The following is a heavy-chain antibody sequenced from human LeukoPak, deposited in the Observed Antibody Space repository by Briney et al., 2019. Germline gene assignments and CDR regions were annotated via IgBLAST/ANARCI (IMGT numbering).Heavy chain of an antibody. D-gene: IGHD1-26*01. J-gene: IGHJ4*02. CDR2: ISGSGGRT. Sequence: PGGSLRLSCAASGFTFSSYAMSWVRHAPGKGLEWVSAISGSGGRTYYADSVKGRFTISRDNSMDTLYLQMNSLRADDTAVYYCAKGARWELPLDYWGQGTLVTVSS. V-gene: IGHV3-23*01. CDR3: AKGARWELPLDY. CDR1: GFTFSSYA.